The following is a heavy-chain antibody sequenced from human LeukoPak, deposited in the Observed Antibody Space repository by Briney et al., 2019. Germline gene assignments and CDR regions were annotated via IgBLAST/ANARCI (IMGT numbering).Heavy chain of an antibody. CDR1: GFTFSSYG. CDR3: AKDRWIQLWRGTFDI. J-gene: IGHJ3*02. Sequence: GGSLRLSCAASGFTFSSYGMSWVRQAPGKGLEWVSAISGSGGSTYYADSVKGRFTISRDNSKNTLYLQMNSLRAEDTAVYYCAKDRWIQLWRGTFDIWGQGTMVTVSS. CDR2: ISGSGGST. D-gene: IGHD5-18*01. V-gene: IGHV3-23*01.